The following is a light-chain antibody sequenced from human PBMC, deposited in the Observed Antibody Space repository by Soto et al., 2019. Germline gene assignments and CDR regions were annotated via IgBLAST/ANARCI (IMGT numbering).Light chain of an antibody. CDR2: ENN. Sequence: QSVLTQPPSVSEAPGQRVTISCTGSSSNIGAGYEAHWYQQVPGTAPKLLIYENNNRPSGVPYRFSGSKSGTSAFLTISGLQAENEAEYYCQSYDSSLSGDVFGTGTKVTVL. CDR3: QSYDSSLSGDV. V-gene: IGLV1-40*01. J-gene: IGLJ1*01. CDR1: SSNIGAGYE.